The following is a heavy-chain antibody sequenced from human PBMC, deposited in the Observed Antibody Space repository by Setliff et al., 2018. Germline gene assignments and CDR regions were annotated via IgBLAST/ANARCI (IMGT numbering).Heavy chain of an antibody. V-gene: IGHV4-39*01. Sequence: PSETLSLTCTVSGGSISSSSYYWGWIRQPPGKGLEWIGSIYYSGSTYYNPSLKSRVTISVDTSKNQFSLKLSSVTAADTAVYYCAARGFIAVAGTTPDYLGQGTLVTVSS. CDR2: IYYSGST. J-gene: IGHJ4*02. CDR1: GGSISSSSYY. D-gene: IGHD6-19*01. CDR3: AARGFIAVAGTTPDY.